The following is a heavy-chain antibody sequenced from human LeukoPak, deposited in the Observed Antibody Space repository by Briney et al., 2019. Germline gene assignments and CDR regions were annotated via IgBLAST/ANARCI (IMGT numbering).Heavy chain of an antibody. D-gene: IGHD3-10*01. CDR3: ARERWFGELSQGYYYGMDV. V-gene: IGHV3-21*01. CDR2: ISSSSSYI. J-gene: IGHJ6*02. CDR1: GFTFSSYS. Sequence: AGGSLRLSCAASGFTFSSYSMTWVRQAPGKGLEWVSSISSSSSYIYYADSVKGRFTISRDNAKNSLYLQMNSLRAEDTAVYYCARERWFGELSQGYYYGMDVWGQGTTVTVSS.